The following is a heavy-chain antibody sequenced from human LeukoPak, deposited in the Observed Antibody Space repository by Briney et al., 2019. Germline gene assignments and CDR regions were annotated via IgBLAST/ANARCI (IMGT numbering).Heavy chain of an antibody. CDR2: IYHSGST. D-gene: IGHD1-26*01. J-gene: IGHJ4*02. CDR1: GGSISSGGYY. V-gene: IGHV4-30-2*01. Sequence: SQTLSLTCTVSGGSISSGGYYWSWIRQPPGKGLEWIGYIYHSGSTYYNPSLKSRVTISVDRSKNQFSLKLSSVTAADTAVYYCARDSSYSGSPGGVDYWGQGTLVTVSS. CDR3: ARDSSYSGSPGGVDY.